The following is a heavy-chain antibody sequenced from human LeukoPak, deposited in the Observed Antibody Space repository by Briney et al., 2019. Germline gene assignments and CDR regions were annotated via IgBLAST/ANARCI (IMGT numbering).Heavy chain of an antibody. CDR2: IYTSGST. Sequence: SETLSLTCTLPGGSISSYYWSWIRQPPGKGLEWSGYIYTSGSTTYNPSLKSRVTISVDTSKNQFSLKLSSVTAADTAVYYCASSPLYYDFWSGYSYYYMDVWGKGTTVTVSS. D-gene: IGHD3-3*01. CDR3: ASSPLYYDFWSGYSYYYMDV. CDR1: GGSISSYY. J-gene: IGHJ6*03. V-gene: IGHV4-4*09.